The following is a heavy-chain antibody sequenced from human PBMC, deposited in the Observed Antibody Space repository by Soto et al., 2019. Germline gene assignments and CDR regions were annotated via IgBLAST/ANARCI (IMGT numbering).Heavy chain of an antibody. CDR2: ISAYNGNT. V-gene: IGHV1-18*01. CDR1: GYTFTSYG. J-gene: IGHJ6*02. Sequence: ASVKVSCKASGYTFTSYGISWVRQAPGQGLEWMGWISAYNGNTNYAQKLQGRVTMTTDTSTSTAYMELRSLRSDDTAVYYCAGDSGCGGDCYSRYYYGMDVWGQGTTVTVSS. CDR3: AGDSGCGGDCYSRYYYGMDV. D-gene: IGHD2-21*02.